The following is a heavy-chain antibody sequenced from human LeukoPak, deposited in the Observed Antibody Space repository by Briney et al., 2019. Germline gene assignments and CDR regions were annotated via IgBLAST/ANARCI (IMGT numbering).Heavy chain of an antibody. D-gene: IGHD3-10*01. Sequence: SETLSLTCAVSGGSISSGGYSWSWIRQPPGKGLEWIGYIYHSGSTNYNPSLKSRVTISVDTSKNQFSLKLSSVTAADAAVYYCARGVPGLYGSGSYDDYWGQGTLVTVSS. V-gene: IGHV4-30-2*01. CDR3: ARGVPGLYGSGSYDDY. J-gene: IGHJ4*02. CDR2: IYHSGST. CDR1: GGSISSGGYS.